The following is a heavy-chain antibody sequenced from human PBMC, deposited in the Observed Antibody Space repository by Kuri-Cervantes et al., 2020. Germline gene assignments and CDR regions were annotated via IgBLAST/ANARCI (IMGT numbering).Heavy chain of an antibody. CDR2: IIPVFGTP. J-gene: IGHJ4*02. V-gene: IGHV1-69*06. CDR1: GYTFTSYG. Sequence: SVKVSCKASGYTFTSYGISWVRQAPGQGLEWMGEIIPVFGTPNYAQKFQGRVTITADTSTSTAYMELSSLRSEDSAVYYCAREAPGSYNFWSGFDRFRSAYYFDYWGQGTLVTVSS. D-gene: IGHD3-3*01. CDR3: AREAPGSYNFWSGFDRFRSAYYFDY.